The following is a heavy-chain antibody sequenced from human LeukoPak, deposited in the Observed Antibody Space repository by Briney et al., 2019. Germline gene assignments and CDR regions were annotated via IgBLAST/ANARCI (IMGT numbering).Heavy chain of an antibody. Sequence: ASVKVSCKVSGYTLTELSMHWVRQAPGKGLEWMGGIIPIFGTANYAQKFQGRVTITTDESTSTAYMELSSLRSEDTAVYYCARTSRHSTEDYWGQGTLVTVSS. V-gene: IGHV1-69*05. CDR3: ARTSRHSTEDY. CDR1: GYTLTELS. J-gene: IGHJ4*02. D-gene: IGHD2-2*01. CDR2: IIPIFGTA.